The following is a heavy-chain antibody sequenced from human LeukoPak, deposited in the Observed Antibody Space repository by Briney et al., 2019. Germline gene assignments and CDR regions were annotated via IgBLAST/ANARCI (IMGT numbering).Heavy chain of an antibody. J-gene: IGHJ4*02. Sequence: ASVKVSCKASGYTFTSYYMHWVRQAPGQGLEWMGIINPSGGSTSYAQKFQGRITMSRDTSTSTVYMELSSLRSEDTAVYYCARKAYSGSYFDYWGQGTLVTVSS. V-gene: IGHV1-46*01. CDR3: ARKAYSGSYFDY. CDR1: GYTFTSYY. D-gene: IGHD1-26*01. CDR2: INPSGGST.